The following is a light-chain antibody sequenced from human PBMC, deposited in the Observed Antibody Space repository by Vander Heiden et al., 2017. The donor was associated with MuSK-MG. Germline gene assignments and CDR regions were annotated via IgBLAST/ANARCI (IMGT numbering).Light chain of an antibody. Sequence: DIQMTQSPSTLSASVGDRVTITCRASQSISSWLAWYQQKPGKAPKLLIYKASSLDSGVPSRFSGSGSGTEFTLTISSLQSDDFATYYCQQYNSYPRTFGGGTKVEIK. V-gene: IGKV1-5*03. CDR1: QSISSW. CDR2: KAS. CDR3: QQYNSYPRT. J-gene: IGKJ4*01.